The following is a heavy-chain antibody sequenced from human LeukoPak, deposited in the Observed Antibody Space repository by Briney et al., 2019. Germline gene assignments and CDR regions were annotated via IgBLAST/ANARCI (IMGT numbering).Heavy chain of an antibody. D-gene: IGHD3-22*01. CDR2: ISSSGTTI. V-gene: IGHV3-48*04. J-gene: IGHJ4*02. Sequence: PGGSLRLSCAASGFTFSTYSMNWVRQAPGKGLEWVSYISSSGTTIYYADSVKGRFTISRDNAKNSLYLQMNSLRAEDTAVYYCARFTTISDYWGQGTLVTVSS. CDR3: ARFTTISDY. CDR1: GFTFSTYS.